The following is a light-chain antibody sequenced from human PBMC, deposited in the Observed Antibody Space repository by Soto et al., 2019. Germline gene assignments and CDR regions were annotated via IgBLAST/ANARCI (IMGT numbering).Light chain of an antibody. Sequence: DIQMTQSPSSLSASVGDRVTVTCRASQSIDTYLNWYQQRPGQAPKLLIYVASTLQSGVPSRFSGSGSGPHLTLTISSLEPEDFATYYCQQNQDIPPTFGQGTRVERK. CDR2: VAS. CDR3: QQNQDIPPT. J-gene: IGKJ1*01. V-gene: IGKV1-39*01. CDR1: QSIDTY.